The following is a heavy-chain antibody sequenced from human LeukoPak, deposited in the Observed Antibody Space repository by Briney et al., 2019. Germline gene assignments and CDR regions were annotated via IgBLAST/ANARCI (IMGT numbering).Heavy chain of an antibody. D-gene: IGHD5-18*01. Sequence: GGSRRLSCAASGFTFSSYSMNWVRQAPGKGLEWVSYISSSGSTIYYADSVGGRFTISRDNARNSLYLQMNSLRAEDTAIYYCARESAYSFDYWGQGTLVTVSS. CDR3: ARESAYSFDY. V-gene: IGHV3-48*04. CDR1: GFTFSSYS. CDR2: ISSSGSTI. J-gene: IGHJ4*02.